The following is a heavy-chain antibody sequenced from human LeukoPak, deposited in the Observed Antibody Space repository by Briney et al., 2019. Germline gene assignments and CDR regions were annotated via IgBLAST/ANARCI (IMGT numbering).Heavy chain of an antibody. CDR2: ITSSCSFI. CDR3: ARGTGGGSWRTGRFDP. Sequence: GVFLRLSCAASGFTFNDYNMNWVRQAPGKGLEWVSYITSSCSFIDYADSLKGRFTISRDNDKNSQYLQKNSLRAEDTAVYDCARGTGGGSWRTGRFDPYGWGTGVTVS. V-gene: IGHV3-21*01. J-gene: IGHJ5*02. D-gene: IGHD1-1*01. CDR1: GFTFNDYN.